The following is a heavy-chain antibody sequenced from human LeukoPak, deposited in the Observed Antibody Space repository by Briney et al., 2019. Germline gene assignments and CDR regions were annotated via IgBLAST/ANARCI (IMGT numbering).Heavy chain of an antibody. CDR1: GYSISSGYY. CDR2: IYHSGST. J-gene: IGHJ4*02. Sequence: SETLSLTCTVSGYSISSGYYWGWIRQPPGKGLEWIGSIYHSGSTYYNPSLKSRVTISVDTSKNQFSLKLSSVTAADTAVYYCAKDWGVLLWFGDHFDYWGQGTLVTVSS. V-gene: IGHV4-38-2*02. CDR3: AKDWGVLLWFGDHFDY. D-gene: IGHD3-10*01.